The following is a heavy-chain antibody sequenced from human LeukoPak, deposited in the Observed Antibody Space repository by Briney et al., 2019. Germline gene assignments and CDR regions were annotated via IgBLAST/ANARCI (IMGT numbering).Heavy chain of an antibody. J-gene: IGHJ4*02. CDR2: INHSGST. V-gene: IGHV4-34*01. Sequence: SETLPLTCAVYGGSFSGYYWSWIRQPPGKGLEWIGEINHSGSTNYNPSLKSRVTISVDTSKNQFSLKLSSVTAADTAVYYCARSSRYYYGSGLNYYFDYWGQGTLVTVSS. D-gene: IGHD3-10*01. CDR1: GGSFSGYY. CDR3: ARSSRYYYGSGLNYYFDY.